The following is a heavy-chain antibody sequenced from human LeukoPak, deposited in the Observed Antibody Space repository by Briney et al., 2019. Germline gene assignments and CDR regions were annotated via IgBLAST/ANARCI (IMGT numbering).Heavy chain of an antibody. CDR2: IYHSGSP. V-gene: IGHV4-34*01. CDR3: ARGTPHYYDSSGYYYFWYFDL. CDR1: GGSFRGYY. Sequence: PSVTLSLTCADYGGSFRGYYWSWLHQPPGKGVEGIGEIYHSGSPTYNPSRKSRATISVDTSKNQFSLKLSSVTAADTAVYYCARGTPHYYDSSGYYYFWYFDLWGRGTLVTVSS. J-gene: IGHJ2*01. D-gene: IGHD3-22*01.